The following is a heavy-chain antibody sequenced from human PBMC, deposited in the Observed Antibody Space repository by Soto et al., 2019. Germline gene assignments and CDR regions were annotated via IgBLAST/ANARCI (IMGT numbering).Heavy chain of an antibody. D-gene: IGHD3-10*01. J-gene: IGHJ5*01. V-gene: IGHV1-8*01. CDR1: GYTFSSYD. CDR3: ARAYGAGSFDF. CDR2: VNPNSANT. Sequence: QVQLVQSGAEVKKPGASVKVSCKASGYTFSSYDIHWVRQATGQGLEWMGWVNPNSANTGYAQRFQGRVTITRDTSKSTAYLEVNSLTSEDTTIYYCARAYGAGSFDFWGQGTLVTVSS.